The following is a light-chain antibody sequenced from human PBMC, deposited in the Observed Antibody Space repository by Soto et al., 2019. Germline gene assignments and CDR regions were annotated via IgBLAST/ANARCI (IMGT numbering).Light chain of an antibody. CDR2: STD. CDR1: SSNIGRNT. V-gene: IGLV1-44*01. Sequence: QAVVTQPPSASGTPGQRVTISCSGSSSNIGRNTVNWYQQFPGTAPKLLIYSTDQWPSGVPDRFSGSKSGTSASLAISGLQSEDEADYYCAAWDDSLNGYVFGTGTKVTVL. CDR3: AAWDDSLNGYV. J-gene: IGLJ1*01.